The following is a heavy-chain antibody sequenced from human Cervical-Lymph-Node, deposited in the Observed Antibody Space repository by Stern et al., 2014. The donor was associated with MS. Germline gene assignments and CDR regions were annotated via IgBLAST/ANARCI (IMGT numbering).Heavy chain of an antibody. CDR1: GFTFSNYD. D-gene: IGHD6-6*01. CDR3: ARETTSSYGMDV. V-gene: IGHV3-13*01. CDR2: IGTGGDT. Sequence: VQLVESGGDLVQPGGSLRLSCTASGFTFSNYDMHWVRQAAGKGLEWVANIGTGGDTYYPDSVKGRFTISRENGRYSLYLQMNNLRAGDTAVYFCARETTSSYGMDVWGQGTTVIVSS. J-gene: IGHJ6*02.